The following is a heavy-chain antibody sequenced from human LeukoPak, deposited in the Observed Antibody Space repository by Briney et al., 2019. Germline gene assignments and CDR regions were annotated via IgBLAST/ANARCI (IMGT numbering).Heavy chain of an antibody. CDR1: GFTFSNAW. V-gene: IGHV3-7*01. J-gene: IGHJ6*03. CDR2: IKQDGSEK. Sequence: GGSLRLSCAASGFTFSNAWMSWVRQAPGKGLEWVANIKQDGSEKYYVDSVKGRFTISRDNAKNSLYLQMNSLRAEDTAVYYCARVQALYDFWSGYSPERGTYYYYMDVWGKGTTVTVSS. D-gene: IGHD3-3*01. CDR3: ARVQALYDFWSGYSPERGTYYYYMDV.